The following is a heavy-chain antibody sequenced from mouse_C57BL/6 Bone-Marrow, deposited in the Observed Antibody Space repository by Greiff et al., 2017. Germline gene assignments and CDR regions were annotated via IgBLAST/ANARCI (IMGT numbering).Heavy chain of an antibody. CDR2: IDPSDSET. J-gene: IGHJ3*01. D-gene: IGHD2-4*01. CDR1: GYTFTSYW. Sequence: QVQLKQPGAELVRPGSSVKLSCKASGYTFTSYWMHWVKQRPIQGLEWIGNIDPSDSETHYNQKFKDKATLTVDKSSSTAYMQLSSLTSEDSAVYYCARSRDYDWFAYWGQGTLVTVSA. V-gene: IGHV1-52*01. CDR3: ARSRDYDWFAY.